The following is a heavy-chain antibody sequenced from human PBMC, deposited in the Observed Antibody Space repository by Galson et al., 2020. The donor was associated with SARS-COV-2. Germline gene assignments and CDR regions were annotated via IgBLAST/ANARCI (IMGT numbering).Heavy chain of an antibody. CDR2: IHYSGTT. Sequence: ETSETLSLTCTVSGGSISTYYWNWIRQSPGKGLEWIAYIHYSGTTHYNPSLKSRFSISVDTSENQFYLRMSSVTAADTAVYYFARQGYYESGGSLAYSFDNWGQGTLVTVSS. CDR1: GGSISTYY. V-gene: IGHV4-59*08. D-gene: IGHD3-22*01. CDR3: ARQGYYESGGSLAYSFDN. J-gene: IGHJ4*02.